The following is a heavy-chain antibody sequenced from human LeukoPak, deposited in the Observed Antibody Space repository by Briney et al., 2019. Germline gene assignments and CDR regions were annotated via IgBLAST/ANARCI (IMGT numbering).Heavy chain of an antibody. V-gene: IGHV3-21*01. J-gene: IGHJ4*02. CDR1: GFTFSTYS. Sequence: GGSLRLSCAPSGFTFSTYSLNWVGRAPGKGLEGVSSISSSSSYIYYADSVKGRFTISRDNAKNSLYLQMNSLRAEDTAVYYCARSCSSTSCYGLWGQGTLVTVSS. CDR3: ARSCSSTSCYGL. D-gene: IGHD2-2*01. CDR2: ISSSSSYI.